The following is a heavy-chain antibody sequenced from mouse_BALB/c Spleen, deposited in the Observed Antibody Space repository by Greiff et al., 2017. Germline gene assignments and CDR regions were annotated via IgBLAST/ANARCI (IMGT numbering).Heavy chain of an antibody. Sequence: VKLQQSGAELVRPGASVTLSCKASGYTFTDYEMHWVKQTPVHGLEWIGAIDPETGGTAYNQKFKGKATLTADKSSSTAYMELRSLTSEDSAVYYCTRGGYYWGQGTTLTVSS. CDR1: GYTFTDYE. CDR3: TRGGYY. V-gene: IGHV1-15*01. CDR2: IDPETGGT. J-gene: IGHJ2*01.